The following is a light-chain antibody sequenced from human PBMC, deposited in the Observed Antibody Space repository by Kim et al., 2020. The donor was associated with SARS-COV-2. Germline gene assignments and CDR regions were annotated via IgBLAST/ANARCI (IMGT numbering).Light chain of an antibody. V-gene: IGLV3-19*01. CDR1: SLRTYY. CDR3: NSRDSSVNVV. J-gene: IGLJ2*01. Sequence: SSELTQDPAVSVALGQPVRITCQGDSLRTYYASWYQQKPGQAPILVIYGKNNRPSGIPDRFSGSSSGNTASFIITGDQAEDEADYYCNSRDSSVNVVFGGGTQLTVL. CDR2: GKN.